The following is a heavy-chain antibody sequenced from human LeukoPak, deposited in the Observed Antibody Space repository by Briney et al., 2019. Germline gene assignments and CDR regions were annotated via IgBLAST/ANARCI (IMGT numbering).Heavy chain of an antibody. CDR1: GFTFSSYA. CDR2: ISGSGGST. V-gene: IGHV3-23*01. D-gene: IGHD3-22*01. CDR3: AKTYYYDSSGHLGFDY. Sequence: GESLRLSCAASGFTFSSYAMSWVRQAPGKGLEWVSAISGSGGSTYYADSVKGRFTISRDNSKNTLYLQMNSLRAEDTAVYYCAKTYYYDSSGHLGFDYWGQGTLVTVSS. J-gene: IGHJ4*02.